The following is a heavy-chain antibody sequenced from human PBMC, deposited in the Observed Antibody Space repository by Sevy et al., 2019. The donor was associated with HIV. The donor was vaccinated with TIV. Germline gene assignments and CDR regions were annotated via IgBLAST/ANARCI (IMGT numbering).Heavy chain of an antibody. CDR1: GFTFSSYS. J-gene: IGHJ4*02. Sequence: GGSLRLSCAASGFTFSSYSMNWVRQAPGKGLEWVSSISSSSSYIYYADSVKGRFTISRDNTKNSLYLQMNSLRAEDTAVYYCARGAGYYYDRSGYYTFDYWGQGTLVTVSS. CDR2: ISSSSSYI. V-gene: IGHV3-21*01. D-gene: IGHD3-22*01. CDR3: ARGAGYYYDRSGYYTFDY.